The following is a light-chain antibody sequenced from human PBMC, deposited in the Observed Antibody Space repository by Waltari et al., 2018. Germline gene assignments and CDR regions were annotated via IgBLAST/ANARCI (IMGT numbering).Light chain of an antibody. CDR3: SSSTSRTALL. CDR2: DVS. Sequence: QSALTQPASLSGSPGQPITISCTGTSSDLGSYHPVSWYQQHPGEAPKLMIYDVSVRPSGVSNRFSGSKSGNTASLTISGLQAEDEADYYCSSSTSRTALLFGGGTKLTVL. CDR1: SSDLGSYHP. J-gene: IGLJ2*01. V-gene: IGLV2-14*03.